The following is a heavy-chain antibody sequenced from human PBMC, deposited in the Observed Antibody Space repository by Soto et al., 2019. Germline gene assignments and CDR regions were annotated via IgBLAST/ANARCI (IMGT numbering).Heavy chain of an antibody. CDR2: SSPRGDTI. V-gene: IGHV3-48*02. D-gene: IGHD6-19*01. Sequence: GGSMRLSCVASGFSLANYPMNWVRQTPGKGLEWISYSSPRGDTIYYADSVEGRFTISRDNARNSLSLHMSSLRDEDSALYYCAKGPHTNVGWPYYFESWGQGVPVTVSS. J-gene: IGHJ4*02. CDR3: AKGPHTNVGWPYYFES. CDR1: GFSLANYP.